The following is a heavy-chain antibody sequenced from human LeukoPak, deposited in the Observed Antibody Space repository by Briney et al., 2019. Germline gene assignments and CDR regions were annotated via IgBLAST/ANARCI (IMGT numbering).Heavy chain of an antibody. CDR2: IYSSGDI. CDR1: GASISSYY. CDR3: ARHVIYSGGYSYWFDP. V-gene: IGHV4-59*08. J-gene: IGHJ5*02. D-gene: IGHD1-26*01. Sequence: SETLSLTCTVSGASISSYYWSWIRQPPGKGLEWIAFIYSSGDINYNPSLRSRASISLDTSKNLCSLRLTSVTAADRAVYYCARHVIYSGGYSYWFDPWGLGTLVTVSS.